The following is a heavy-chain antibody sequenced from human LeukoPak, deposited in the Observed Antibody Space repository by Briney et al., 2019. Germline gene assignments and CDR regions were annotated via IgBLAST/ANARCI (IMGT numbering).Heavy chain of an antibody. CDR2: IYSGGSA. Sequence: GGSLRLSCAASGFTVSSNYMSWVRQAPGKGLEWVSVIYSGGSAYYADSVKGRFTISRDNSKNTLYLQMNSLRAEDTAVYYCARMAHCSGGSCYPQQYFDYWGQGTLVTVSS. CDR1: GFTVSSNY. J-gene: IGHJ4*02. V-gene: IGHV3-66*01. CDR3: ARMAHCSGGSCYPQQYFDY. D-gene: IGHD2-15*01.